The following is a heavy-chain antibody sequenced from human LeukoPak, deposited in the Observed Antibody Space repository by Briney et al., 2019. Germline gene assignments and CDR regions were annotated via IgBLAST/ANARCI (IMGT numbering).Heavy chain of an antibody. CDR3: ARYCTSSSCYVGFDY. D-gene: IGHD2-2*01. CDR2: INPNSGDT. CDR1: GYTFTGYY. V-gene: IGHV1-2*02. Sequence: ASVKVSCKASGYTFTGYYMPWVRQAPGQGLEWTGWINPNSGDTNFAQKFQGRVTMTRDTSISTAYMELSRLRSDDTAVYYCARYCTSSSCYVGFDYWGQGTLVTVSS. J-gene: IGHJ4*02.